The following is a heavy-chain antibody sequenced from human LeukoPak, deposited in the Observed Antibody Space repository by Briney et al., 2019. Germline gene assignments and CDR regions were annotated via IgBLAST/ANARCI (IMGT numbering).Heavy chain of an antibody. J-gene: IGHJ6*04. CDR1: GFTFSSYG. Sequence: GRSLRLSCAASGFTFSSYGMHWVRQAPGKGLEGVAVIWYDGSNKYYADSVKGRFTISRDNSKNTLYLQMNSLRAEDTAVYYCARDRGCSGGSCYSNYYYYGMDVWGKGTTVTFSS. V-gene: IGHV3-33*01. D-gene: IGHD2-15*01. CDR3: ARDRGCSGGSCYSNYYYYGMDV. CDR2: IWYDGSNK.